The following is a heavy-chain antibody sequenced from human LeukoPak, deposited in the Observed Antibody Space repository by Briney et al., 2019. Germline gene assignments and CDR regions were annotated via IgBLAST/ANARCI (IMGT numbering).Heavy chain of an antibody. CDR2: IYYSGST. J-gene: IGHJ4*02. CDR1: DGSISSYY. CDR3: ARRTPYRDGYNDY. V-gene: IGHV4-59*08. D-gene: IGHD5-24*01. Sequence: SETLSLTCTVSDGSISSYYWSWIRQPPGKGLEWIGYIYYSGSTNYNPSLKSRVTISVDTSKNQFSLKLSSVTAADTAVYYCARRTPYRDGYNDYWGQGTLVTVSS.